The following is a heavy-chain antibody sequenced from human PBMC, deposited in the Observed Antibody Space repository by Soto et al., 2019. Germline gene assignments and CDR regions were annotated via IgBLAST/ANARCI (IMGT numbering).Heavy chain of an antibody. V-gene: IGHV4-31*02. Sequence: PSETLSLTCTVSGGSISSGGYYWSWIRQHPGKGLEWIGYIYYSGSTYYNPSLKSRVTISVDTSKNQFSLKLSSVTAADTAVYYCARDLRRPAPYYYGSGSYYKSYGMDVWGQGTTVTVSS. CDR1: GGSISSGGYY. J-gene: IGHJ6*02. CDR2: IYYSGST. CDR3: ARDLRRPAPYYYGSGSYYKSYGMDV. D-gene: IGHD3-10*01.